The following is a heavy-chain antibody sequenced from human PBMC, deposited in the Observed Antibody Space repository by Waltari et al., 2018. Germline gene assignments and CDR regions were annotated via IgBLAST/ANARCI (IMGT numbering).Heavy chain of an antibody. V-gene: IGHV4-39*01. D-gene: IGHD3-3*01. J-gene: IGHJ4*02. CDR2: IYYRGTT. CDR3: ASYDIWNGYYLDW. CDR1: GDSIHRDPYF. Sequence: QLQLQESGPGLVNPSATLSLTCTVSGDSIHRDPYFWDWIRRPPGKGLELIGSIYYRGTTYYSPSLNSRVTISIDTSRKQFSLKLTSVTAADTATYYCASYDIWNGYYLDWWGQGTLVTVSS.